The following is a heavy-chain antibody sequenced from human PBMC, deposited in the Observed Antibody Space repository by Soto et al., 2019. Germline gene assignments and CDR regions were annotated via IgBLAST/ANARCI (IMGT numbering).Heavy chain of an antibody. Sequence: QVQLQESGPGLVKPSETLSLTCTVSGGSISSYYWSWIRQPAGKGLEWIGRIYTSGSTNYNPSLKSRVTTSVDTSKNQFSLKLSSVTAADTAVYYCARGDSGSRGYYYYYGMDVWGQGTTVTVSS. V-gene: IGHV4-4*07. CDR2: IYTSGST. D-gene: IGHD1-26*01. CDR3: ARGDSGSRGYYYYYGMDV. J-gene: IGHJ6*02. CDR1: GGSISSYY.